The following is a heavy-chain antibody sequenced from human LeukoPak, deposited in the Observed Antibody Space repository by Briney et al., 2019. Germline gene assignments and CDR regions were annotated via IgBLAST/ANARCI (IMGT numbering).Heavy chain of an antibody. CDR3: ARVSAGVIGMKDVFDI. Sequence: KTGGSLRLSCAASGFTFSDSYMTWVRQAPGKGVEWVAYISGSGHDINYSDSVKGRFTISRDNAKNSLYLQMSSLRVEDTAVYYCARVSAGVIGMKDVFDIWGQGTMVTVSS. J-gene: IGHJ3*02. D-gene: IGHD3-16*02. V-gene: IGHV3-11*04. CDR1: GFTFSDSY. CDR2: ISGSGHDI.